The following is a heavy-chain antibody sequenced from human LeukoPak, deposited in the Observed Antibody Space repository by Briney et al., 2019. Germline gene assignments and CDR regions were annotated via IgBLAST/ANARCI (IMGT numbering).Heavy chain of an antibody. CDR1: GFTFSNYW. V-gene: IGHV3-74*01. CDR2: MNSDGSTT. D-gene: IGHD6-6*01. J-gene: IGHJ4*02. Sequence: GGPLRLSCAASGFTFSNYWMHWVRQAPGKGLVWVSRMNSDGSTTSYANSVKGRFTISRDNAKNTLYLQMNSLRAEDTAAYYCARSTAARTFDYWGQGSLVTVSS. CDR3: ARSTAARTFDY.